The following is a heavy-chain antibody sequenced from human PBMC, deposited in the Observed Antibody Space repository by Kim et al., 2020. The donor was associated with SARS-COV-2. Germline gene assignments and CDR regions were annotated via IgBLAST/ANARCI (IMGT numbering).Heavy chain of an antibody. V-gene: IGHV3-74*01. Sequence: GGSLRLSCAASTFPFSSSWMHWVRQAPGKGLVWISHINPEGNYINYADSVKGRFTMSRDNAKNTLSLQMNSLRAEDTAVYYCARDLGFRPDYWGRGTLVTVP. CDR1: TFPFSSSW. CDR2: INPEGNYI. CDR3: ARDLGFRPDY. J-gene: IGHJ4*02.